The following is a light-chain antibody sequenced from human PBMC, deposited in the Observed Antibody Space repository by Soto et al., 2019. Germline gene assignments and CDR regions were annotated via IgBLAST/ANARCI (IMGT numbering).Light chain of an antibody. Sequence: DIVLPHSPCTQSLSPRKRATLTCSANQSVSSSYLAAHQQKPGQGLTHPFYGASSSTTVIPDTFKDSGPRTDFTLTISRLEPEDCAVYYCQQYAGTSKTFGQGTKVDI. J-gene: IGKJ1*01. CDR2: GAS. CDR3: QQYAGTSKT. V-gene: IGKV3-20*01. CDR1: QSVSSSY.